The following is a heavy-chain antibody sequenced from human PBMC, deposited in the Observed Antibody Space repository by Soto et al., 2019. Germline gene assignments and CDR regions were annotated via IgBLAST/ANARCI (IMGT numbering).Heavy chain of an antibody. CDR2: ISYNVVP. J-gene: IGHJ5*01. V-gene: IGHV4-39*01. CDR3: AGQLRRKSAIGAQVMSWFDS. Sequence: SATLSLTCTISGVSISANNYHLAWIRPPPGKGLELVAPISYNVVPNSNPSLRSRVSIFADAPSARFSLTMDSVTASDTALYFCAGQLRRKSAIGAQVMSWFDSWGHGILVSVS. D-gene: IGHD2-21*01. CDR1: GVSISANNYH.